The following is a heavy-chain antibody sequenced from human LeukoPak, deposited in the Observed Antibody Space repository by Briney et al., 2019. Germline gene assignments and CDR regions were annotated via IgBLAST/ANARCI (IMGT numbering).Heavy chain of an antibody. D-gene: IGHD3-22*01. J-gene: IGHJ4*02. CDR1: GYTFRSHG. CDR3: ARSPIYYDSSGYSDY. Sequence: ASVKVSCEASGYTFRSHGISWVRQAPGQGLEWMEWISCYDGATKYAQKFQGRVTLTTDTSTRTAYMELRNLRSDDTAVYYCARSPIYYDSSGYSDYWGQGTLVTVSS. CDR2: ISCYDGAT. V-gene: IGHV1-18*01.